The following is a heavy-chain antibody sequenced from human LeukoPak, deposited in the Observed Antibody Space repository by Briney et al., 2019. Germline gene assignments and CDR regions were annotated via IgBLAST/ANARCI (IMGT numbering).Heavy chain of an antibody. CDR3: ARGRGITMVRIRAFDI. V-gene: IGHV4-59*12. D-gene: IGHD3-10*01. Sequence: SETLSLTCTVSGGSISSYYWSWIRQPPGKGLEWIGYIYYSGSTNYNPSLKSRVTISVDTSKNQFSLKLSSVTAADTAVYYCARGRGITMVRIRAFDIWGQGTMVTVSS. CDR2: IYYSGST. CDR1: GGSISSYY. J-gene: IGHJ3*02.